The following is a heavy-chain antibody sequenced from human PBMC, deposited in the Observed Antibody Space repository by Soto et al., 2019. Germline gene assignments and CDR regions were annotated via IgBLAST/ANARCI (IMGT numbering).Heavy chain of an antibody. CDR2: IYYSGST. J-gene: IGHJ6*02. Sequence: LSLTCTVSGGSISSYYWSWIRQPPGKGLEWIGYIYYSGSTNYNPSLKSRVTISADTSKNQFSLKLSSVTAADTAVYYCAREGGHYGMDVWGQGTTVTVSS. D-gene: IGHD2-15*01. CDR3: AREGGHYGMDV. V-gene: IGHV4-59*01. CDR1: GGSISSYY.